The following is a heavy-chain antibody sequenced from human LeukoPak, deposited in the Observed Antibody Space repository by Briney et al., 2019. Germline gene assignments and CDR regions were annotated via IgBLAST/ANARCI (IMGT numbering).Heavy chain of an antibody. D-gene: IGHD3-3*01. CDR2: INHSGST. V-gene: IGHV4-34*01. Sequence: PSETLSLTCAVYGGSFSGYYWSWIRQPPGKGLEWIGEINHSGSTNYNPSLKSRVTISVDTSKNQFSLKLSSVTAADTAVYYCARVPVGLLEWPIFDYWGQGTLVTVSS. CDR1: GGSFSGYY. CDR3: ARVPVGLLEWPIFDY. J-gene: IGHJ4*02.